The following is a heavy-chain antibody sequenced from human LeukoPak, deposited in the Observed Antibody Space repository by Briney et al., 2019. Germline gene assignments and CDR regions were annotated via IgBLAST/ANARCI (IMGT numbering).Heavy chain of an antibody. V-gene: IGHV4-59*01. D-gene: IGHD6-13*01. CDR2: IYYSGST. Sequence: SETLSLTCTVSGGSISSYYWSWIRQPPGKGLEWIGYIYYSGSTNYNPSLKSRVTISVDTSKNQFSLKLSSVTAADTAVYYCARAAAAAVNWFDPWGQETLVTVSS. CDR3: ARAAAAAVNWFDP. CDR1: GGSISSYY. J-gene: IGHJ5*02.